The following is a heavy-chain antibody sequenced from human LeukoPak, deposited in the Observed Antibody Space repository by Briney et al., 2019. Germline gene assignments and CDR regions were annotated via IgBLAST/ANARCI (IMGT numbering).Heavy chain of an antibody. Sequence: GGSLRLSCAASGFTFSSYSMNWVRQTPGKGLEWVSYISSSGSTIDYADSVKGRFTISRDNAKNSLYLQMNSLRAEDTAVYYCSRLRGYSYGYADYWGQGTLVTVSS. CDR1: GFTFSSYS. V-gene: IGHV3-48*04. CDR2: ISSSGSTI. CDR3: SRLRGYSYGYADY. D-gene: IGHD5-18*01. J-gene: IGHJ4*02.